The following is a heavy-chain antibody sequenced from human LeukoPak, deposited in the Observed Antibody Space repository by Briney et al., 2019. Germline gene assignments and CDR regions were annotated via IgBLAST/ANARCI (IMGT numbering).Heavy chain of an antibody. CDR3: ARVKIEGDFWSGYYYITFDY. J-gene: IGHJ4*02. CDR2: INHSGSI. CDR1: GGSFSGYY. V-gene: IGHV4-34*01. D-gene: IGHD3-3*01. Sequence: KPSEPLSLTCGVYGGSFSGYYWIWIRQPTGKGLEWIREINHSGSINYNPSLKSRVTISVDTSKNQFSLKLSSVTAADTAVYYCARVKIEGDFWSGYYYITFDYWGQGTLVTVSS.